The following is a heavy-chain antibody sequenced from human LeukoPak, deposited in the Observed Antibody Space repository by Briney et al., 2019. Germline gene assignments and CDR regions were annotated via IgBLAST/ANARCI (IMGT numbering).Heavy chain of an antibody. CDR3: ARNPRTNYAKGGTFDY. J-gene: IGHJ4*02. V-gene: IGHV4-34*01. Sequence: SETLSLTCAVYGGSFSGYYWSWIRQPPGKGLEWIGEINHSGSTNYNPSLKSRVTISVDTSKNQFSLKLSSVTAADTAVYYCARNPRTNYAKGGTFDYWGQGTLVTVSS. D-gene: IGHD2-2*01. CDR2: INHSGST. CDR1: GGSFSGYY.